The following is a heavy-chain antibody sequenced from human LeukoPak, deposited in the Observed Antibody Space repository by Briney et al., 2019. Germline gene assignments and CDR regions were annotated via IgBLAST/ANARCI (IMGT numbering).Heavy chain of an antibody. Sequence: PGGSLRLSCVASGFXFSSYWMSWVRQAPGKGLEWVANIKEDGSEKNYVDSVRGRFTISRDNAKNSLYLQMNSLRAEDTAVYFCARGGGRHVEYWGQGTVVTVSS. CDR3: ARGGGRHVEY. D-gene: IGHD3-16*01. J-gene: IGHJ4*02. CDR1: GFXFSSYW. CDR2: IKEDGSEK. V-gene: IGHV3-7*05.